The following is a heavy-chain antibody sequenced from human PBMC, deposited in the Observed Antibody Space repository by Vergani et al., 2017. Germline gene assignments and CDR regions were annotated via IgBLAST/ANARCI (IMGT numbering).Heavy chain of an antibody. CDR3: AKEGGYYDSSGWLSMDV. V-gene: IGHV3-33*06. Sequence: QVQLVESGGGVVQPGRSLRLSCAASGFTFSNYGLHWVRQAPGKGLEWVAVIWYDGSNKYYADSVKGRFTISRDNSKNTLYLQMNSLRAEDTAVYYCAKEGGYYDSSGWLSMDVWGQXP. CDR1: GFTFSNYG. J-gene: IGHJ6*02. CDR2: IWYDGSNK. D-gene: IGHD3-22*01.